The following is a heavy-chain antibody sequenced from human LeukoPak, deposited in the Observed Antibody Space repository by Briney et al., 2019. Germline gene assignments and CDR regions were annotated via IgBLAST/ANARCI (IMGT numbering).Heavy chain of an antibody. CDR3: ARNTITMIVET. D-gene: IGHD3-22*01. J-gene: IGHJ4*02. CDR1: GGSISSYY. V-gene: IGHV4-59*01. CDR2: IYYSGST. Sequence: PSETLSLTCTVSGGSISSYYWSWIRQPPGKGLEWIGYIYYSGSTNYNPSLKSRVTISVDTSKNQFPLKLSSVTAADTAVYYCARNTITMIVETWGQGTLVTVSS.